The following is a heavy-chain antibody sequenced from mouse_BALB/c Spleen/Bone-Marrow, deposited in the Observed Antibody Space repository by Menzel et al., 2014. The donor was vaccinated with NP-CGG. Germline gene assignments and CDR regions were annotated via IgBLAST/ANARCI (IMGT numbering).Heavy chain of an antibody. Sequence: EVMLVESGGGLVQPGGSRKLSCVASGFTFSSFGMHWVRQAPEKGLEWVAYISSGSSSTYYADTLKGRFTISRDNPKNTLFLQMTSLRSEDTAMYYCARGYDYGSSHYWYFDVWGAGTTVTVSS. D-gene: IGHD1-1*01. J-gene: IGHJ1*01. CDR1: GFTFSSFG. CDR3: ARGYDYGSSHYWYFDV. CDR2: ISSGSSST. V-gene: IGHV5-17*02.